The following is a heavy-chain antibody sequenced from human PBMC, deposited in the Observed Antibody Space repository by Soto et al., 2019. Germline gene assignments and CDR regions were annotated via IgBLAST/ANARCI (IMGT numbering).Heavy chain of an antibody. V-gene: IGHV3-64D*06. CDR2: INVNATDI. Sequence: GGSLRLSCSGSGFTFDHYAIHWVRQAPGRGLEFVSAINVNATDIFYAESVKGRFYISRDNSKKTVYLLMNSLIYDDTAVYYCAKVPTSFHHWFDPWGQGTLVTVSS. CDR1: GFTFDHYA. CDR3: AKVPTSFHHWFDP. J-gene: IGHJ5*02.